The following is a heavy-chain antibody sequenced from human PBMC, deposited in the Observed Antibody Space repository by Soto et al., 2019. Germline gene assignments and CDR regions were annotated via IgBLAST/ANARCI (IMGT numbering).Heavy chain of an antibody. CDR3: ARQGSNGAYYYYGMDV. Sequence: GGSLMISCKGSGYRFSSYWIAWVRQMPGKGLEWMGIIYPGDSDTRYSPSFQGQVTFSVDKSNNTAYLQWSSLKASDTAMYYCARQGSNGAYYYYGMDVWGQGTAVTVSS. D-gene: IGHD2-8*01. CDR1: GYRFSSYW. V-gene: IGHV5-51*01. J-gene: IGHJ6*02. CDR2: IYPGDSDT.